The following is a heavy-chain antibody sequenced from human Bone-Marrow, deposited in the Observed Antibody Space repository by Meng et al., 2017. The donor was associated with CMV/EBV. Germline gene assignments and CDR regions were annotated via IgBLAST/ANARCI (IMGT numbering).Heavy chain of an antibody. CDR2: ISYDGSNK. J-gene: IGHJ6*02. CDR1: GFTFSSYG. Sequence: GGSLRLSCAASGFTFSSYGMHWVRQAPGKGLEWVAVISYDGSNKYYADSVKGRFTISRDNSKNTLYLQMNSLRAEDTAVYYCARGLRTGYFYYYGMAVWGQGTTVTVSS. V-gene: IGHV3-30*19. D-gene: IGHD2-15*01. CDR3: ARGLRTGYFYYYGMAV.